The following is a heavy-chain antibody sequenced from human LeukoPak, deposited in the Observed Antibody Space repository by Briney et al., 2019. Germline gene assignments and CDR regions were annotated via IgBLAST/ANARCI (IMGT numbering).Heavy chain of an antibody. D-gene: IGHD5-12*01. CDR2: IYYSGST. CDR3: ARQGYSGYDSQLSY. V-gene: IGHV4-59*08. Sequence: SETLSLTCTVSGGSMISHYWSWIRQPPGKGLEWIGCIYYSGSTNYNPSLKSRVTISVDTSKNQFSLKLSSVTAADTAVYYCARQGYSGYDSQLSYWGQGTLVTVSS. CDR1: GGSMISHY. J-gene: IGHJ4*02.